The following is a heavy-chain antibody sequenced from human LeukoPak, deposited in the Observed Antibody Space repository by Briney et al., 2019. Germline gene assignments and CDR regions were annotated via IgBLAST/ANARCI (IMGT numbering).Heavy chain of an antibody. CDR2: IYHSGST. D-gene: IGHD5-24*01. V-gene: IGHV4-39*07. Sequence: SETLSLTCSVSGDSISSSSFYWGWIRQPPGKGLEWIGSIYHSGSTYYNPSLKSRVTISLDTSKNQFSLKLSSVTAADTAVYYCARGRPISDYWGQGTLVTVSS. J-gene: IGHJ4*02. CDR1: GDSISSSSFY. CDR3: ARGRPISDY.